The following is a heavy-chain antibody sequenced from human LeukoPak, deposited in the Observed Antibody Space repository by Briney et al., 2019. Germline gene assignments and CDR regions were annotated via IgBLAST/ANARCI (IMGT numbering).Heavy chain of an antibody. D-gene: IGHD3-22*01. CDR3: ARDLDYYDRIFDY. V-gene: IGHV3-11*01. J-gene: IGHJ4*02. CDR2: ISSSGSTI. Sequence: GGSLRLSCAASGFTFSDYYMSWIRQAPGKGLEWVSYISSSGSTIYYADSVKGRFTISRDNAKNSLYLQMNSLRAEDTAVYYCARDLDYYDRIFDYWGQRALVTVSS. CDR1: GFTFSDYY.